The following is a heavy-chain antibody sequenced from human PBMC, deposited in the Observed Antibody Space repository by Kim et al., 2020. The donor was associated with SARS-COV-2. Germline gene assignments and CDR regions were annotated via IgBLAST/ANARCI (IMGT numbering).Heavy chain of an antibody. CDR2: ISSNGATT. J-gene: IGHJ2*01. V-gene: IGHV3-64*02. CDR3: ARTSYDFWSGYPQGYFDL. CDR1: GFTFSSFA. D-gene: IGHD3-3*01. Sequence: GGSLRLSCAASGFTFSSFALHWVRQTPGKGLEYVSAISSNGATTFYADSVSGRFTISRDNSKNTLYLQMGSLRADDTAVYYCARTSYDFWSGYPQGYFDLWGRGTLVTVSP.